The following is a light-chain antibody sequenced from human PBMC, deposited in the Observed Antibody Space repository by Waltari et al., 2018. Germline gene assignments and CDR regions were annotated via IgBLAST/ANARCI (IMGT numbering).Light chain of an antibody. V-gene: IGLV2-11*01. CDR1: SSDVGGYNY. CDR2: DVS. CDR3: CSYAGSYTFYV. J-gene: IGLJ1*01. Sequence: QSALTQPRSVSGSPGQSVTISCTGTSSDVGGYNYVSWYQQYPGKAPKLMIYDVSERPPGVPARFSGSKSGNTAPLTISGLQAEDEADYYCCSYAGSYTFYVFGTGTKVTVL.